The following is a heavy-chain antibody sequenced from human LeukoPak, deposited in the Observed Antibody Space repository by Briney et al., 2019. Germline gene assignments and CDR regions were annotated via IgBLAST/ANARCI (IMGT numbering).Heavy chain of an antibody. V-gene: IGHV1-8*01. CDR1: GYTFTSYD. D-gene: IGHD3-10*01. J-gene: IGHJ4*02. CDR3: AGGPGSGSYDSLSPLDY. CDR2: MNPNSGNT. Sequence: ASVKVSCKASGYTFTSYDINWVRQATGQGLEWMGWMNPNSGNTGYAQKFQGSVTMTRNTSISTAYMELSSLGSEDTAVYYCAGGPGSGSYDSLSPLDYWGQGTLVTVSS.